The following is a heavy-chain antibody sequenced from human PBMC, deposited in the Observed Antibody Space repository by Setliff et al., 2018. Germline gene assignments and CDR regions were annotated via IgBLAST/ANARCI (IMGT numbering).Heavy chain of an antibody. D-gene: IGHD3-3*01. CDR1: GGSISSHY. CDR3: ARAFYYDFWTFDY. J-gene: IGHJ4*02. V-gene: IGHV3-23*01. CDR2: ISGSGGST. Sequence: ETLSLTCTVSGGSISSHYWSWIRQPPGKGLAWVSAISGSGGSTYYADSVKGRFTISRDNSKNTLSLQMNSLRAEDTAVYYCARAFYYDFWTFDYWGQGTLVTVSS.